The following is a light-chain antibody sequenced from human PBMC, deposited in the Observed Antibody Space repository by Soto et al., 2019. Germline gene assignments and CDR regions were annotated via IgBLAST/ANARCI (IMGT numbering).Light chain of an antibody. CDR3: HQYDSSSWT. J-gene: IGKJ1*01. CDR1: QGVDSSY. Sequence: EIVLTQSPGTLSLSPGERATVFCRASQGVDSSYLAWFQQKPGQAPRLLIYGASRRATGVPDRFSGSGSGTDFILTITRLEPEDFAVYYCHQYDSSSWTFGQGTKVEI. CDR2: GAS. V-gene: IGKV3-20*01.